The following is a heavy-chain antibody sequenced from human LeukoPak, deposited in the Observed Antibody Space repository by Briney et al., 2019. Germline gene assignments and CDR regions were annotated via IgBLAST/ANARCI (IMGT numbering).Heavy chain of an antibody. CDR3: AWGTLRFNENAFDI. V-gene: IGHV1-2*02. Sequence: ASVKVSCKASGYTFTGYYMHWVRQAPGQGLEWMGWISPHNGGTDYAQNFQGRVTMTRDTSISTSYMELSRLRSDDTAVYYCAWGTLRFNENAFDIWGQGTMVTVSS. CDR2: ISPHNGGT. J-gene: IGHJ3*02. D-gene: IGHD3-3*01. CDR1: GYTFTGYY.